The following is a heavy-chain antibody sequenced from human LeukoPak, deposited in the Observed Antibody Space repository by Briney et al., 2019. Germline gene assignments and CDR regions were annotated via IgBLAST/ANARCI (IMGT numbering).Heavy chain of an antibody. CDR2: IWYDGSDK. Sequence: PGGSLRLSCAASGFTLSSYGMHWVRQAPGKGLEWVAVIWYDGSDKYYADSVKGRFTISRDNSKNTLYLQMNSLRAEDTAVYYCARDRIPTYYYGMDVWGQGTTVTASS. J-gene: IGHJ6*02. CDR3: ARDRIPTYYYGMDV. V-gene: IGHV3-33*01. CDR1: GFTLSSYG.